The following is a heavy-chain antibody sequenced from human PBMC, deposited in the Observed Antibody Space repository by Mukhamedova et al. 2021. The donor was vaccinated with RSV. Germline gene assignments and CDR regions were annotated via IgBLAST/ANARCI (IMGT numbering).Heavy chain of an antibody. CDR2: ISYDGSNK. J-gene: IGHJ4*02. Sequence: SSYAMHWVRQAPGKGLEWVAVISYDGSNKYYADSVKGRFTISRDNSKNTLYLQMNSLRAEDTAVYYCAREGGDCRFDYWGQGTLV. CDR1: SSYA. V-gene: IGHV3-30*04. D-gene: IGHD2-21*02. CDR3: AREGGDCRFDY.